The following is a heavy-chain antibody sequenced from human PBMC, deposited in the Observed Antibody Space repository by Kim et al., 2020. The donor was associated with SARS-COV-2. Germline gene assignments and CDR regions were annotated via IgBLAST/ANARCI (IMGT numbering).Heavy chain of an antibody. CDR2: IYYSGST. CDR3: ARDTRDYDILTGYPHDAFDI. D-gene: IGHD3-9*01. Sequence: SETLSLTCTVSGGSISSSSYYWGWIRQPPGKGLEWIGSIYYSGSTYYNPSLKSRVTISVDTSKNQFSLKLSSVTAADTAVYYCARDTRDYDILTGYPHDAFDIWGQGTMVTVSS. J-gene: IGHJ3*02. V-gene: IGHV4-39*07. CDR1: GGSISSSSYY.